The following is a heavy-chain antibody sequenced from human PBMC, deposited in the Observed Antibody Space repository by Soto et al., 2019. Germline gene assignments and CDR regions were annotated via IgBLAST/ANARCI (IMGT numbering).Heavy chain of an antibody. V-gene: IGHV4-59*01. CDR1: EDSISSNY. CDR2: IYNSGST. CDR3: GRGNQLPPKGIAFDM. Sequence: SETLSLTCTVSEDSISSNYWSWIRQPPGERLEWIGYIYNSGSTNYNPFLNSRASMSVDTSKNQFSRKVRSETAADTAGYYCGRGNQLPPKGIAFDMGGKGKMATV. J-gene: IGHJ3*02. D-gene: IGHD1-1*01.